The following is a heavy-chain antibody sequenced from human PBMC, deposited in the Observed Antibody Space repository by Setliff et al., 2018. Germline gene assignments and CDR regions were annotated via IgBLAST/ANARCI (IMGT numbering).Heavy chain of an antibody. J-gene: IGHJ4*02. Sequence: ASEKVSCKASGYTFTSYGISWVRQAPGQGLEWMGWISAYNGNTNYAQKLQGRVTMTTEASTSTGYMELRSLRSDDTAVYYCARSYYYDSSGYYQFDYWGQGTLVTVSS. CDR2: ISAYNGNT. CDR1: GYTFTSYG. CDR3: ARSYYYDSSGYYQFDY. V-gene: IGHV1-18*01. D-gene: IGHD3-22*01.